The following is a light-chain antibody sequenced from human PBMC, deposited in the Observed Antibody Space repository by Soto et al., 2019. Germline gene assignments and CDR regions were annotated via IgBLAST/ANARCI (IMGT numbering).Light chain of an antibody. CDR2: DNT. CDR1: SSNIGAGYG. J-gene: IGLJ2*01. V-gene: IGLV1-40*01. Sequence: QSVLTQPPSVSWAPGQRVTISCTGSSSNIGAGYGIHWYQQLPGTAHKLLIFDNTNRPSGVPDRFYGSQSGTSGSLAITALQAEDEADYYCQSYEVSRGLVFGGGTKLTVL. CDR3: QSYEVSRGLV.